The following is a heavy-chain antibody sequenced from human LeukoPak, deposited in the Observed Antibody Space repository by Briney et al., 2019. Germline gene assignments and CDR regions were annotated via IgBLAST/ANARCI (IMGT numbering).Heavy chain of an antibody. J-gene: IGHJ5*02. Sequence: GGSLRLSCAASGFTVSPSYLSWVRQPPGKVLQWVSVIYSGGSTYYADSVKGRFTISRDNSKNTLYLQMNSLRAEDTAVYYCAKDAHDYGDYETRNWFDPWGQGTLVTVSS. V-gene: IGHV3-53*01. D-gene: IGHD4-17*01. CDR2: IYSGGST. CDR3: AKDAHDYGDYETRNWFDP. CDR1: GFTVSPSY.